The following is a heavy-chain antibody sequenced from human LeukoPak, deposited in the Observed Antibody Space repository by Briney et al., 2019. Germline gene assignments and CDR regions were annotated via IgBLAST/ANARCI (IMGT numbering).Heavy chain of an antibody. V-gene: IGHV1-18*01. Sequence: ASVKVSCKASGYTFTSYGISWVRQAPGQGLEWMGWISAYNGNTNYAQKLQGRVTMTTDTSTSTAYMELRSLRSDDTAVYYCARGQPVNSITMIVVVSDAFDIWGQGTMVTVSS. D-gene: IGHD3-22*01. CDR3: ARGQPVNSITMIVVVSDAFDI. CDR1: GYTFTSYG. J-gene: IGHJ3*02. CDR2: ISAYNGNT.